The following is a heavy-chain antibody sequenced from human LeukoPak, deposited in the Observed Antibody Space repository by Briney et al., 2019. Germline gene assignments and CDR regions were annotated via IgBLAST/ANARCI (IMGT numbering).Heavy chain of an antibody. Sequence: ASVKVSCKASGYTFTSYGISWVRQATGQGLEWMGWISAYNGNTNYAQKLQGRVTMTTDTSTSTAYMELRSLRSDDTAVYYCARLSIAARLSAFDIWGQGTMVTVSS. CDR1: GYTFTSYG. V-gene: IGHV1-18*01. CDR2: ISAYNGNT. J-gene: IGHJ3*02. CDR3: ARLSIAARLSAFDI. D-gene: IGHD6-6*01.